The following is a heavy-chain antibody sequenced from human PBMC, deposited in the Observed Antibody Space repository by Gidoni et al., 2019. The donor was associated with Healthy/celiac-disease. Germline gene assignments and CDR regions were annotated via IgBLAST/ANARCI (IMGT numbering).Heavy chain of an antibody. CDR1: GFTFDDYA. CDR3: AKELAAEVSPPGVAFDI. J-gene: IGHJ3*02. V-gene: IGHV3-9*01. CDR2: ISWNSGSI. D-gene: IGHD6-13*01. Sequence: EVQLVESGGGLVQPGRSLRLSCAASGFTFDDYAMHWVRQAPGKGLEWVSGISWNSGSIGYADSVKGRFTISRDNAKNSLYLQMNSLRAEDTALYYCAKELAAEVSPPGVAFDIWGQGTMVTVSS.